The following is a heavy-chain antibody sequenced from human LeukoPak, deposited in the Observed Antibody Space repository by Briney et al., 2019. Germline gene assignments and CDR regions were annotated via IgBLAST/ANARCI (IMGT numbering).Heavy chain of an antibody. Sequence: SETLSLTCTVSGYSISSGDYWGWIRQPRGKGLEWIGSIYYGGTAYYDPSLKSRVTISADTSKNPFSLKLSSLTAADTAVYYCARGDMVRGLIISSLGAFDIWGQGTIVTVSS. CDR3: ARGDMVRGLIISSLGAFDI. CDR2: IYYGGTA. CDR1: GYSISSGDY. J-gene: IGHJ3*02. D-gene: IGHD3-10*01. V-gene: IGHV4-38-2*02.